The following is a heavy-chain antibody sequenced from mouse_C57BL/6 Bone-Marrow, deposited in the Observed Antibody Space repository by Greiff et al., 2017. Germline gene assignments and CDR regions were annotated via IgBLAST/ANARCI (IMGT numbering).Heavy chain of an antibody. Sequence: EVQLQQSGAELVRPGASVKLSCTASGFNIKDYYMHWVKQRPEQGLEWIGRIDPEDGDTEYAPKFQGKATMTADTSSNTAYLQLSSLTSEDTAVYYCTSAAVYGSSPSYFDYWGQGTTLTVSS. J-gene: IGHJ2*01. CDR3: TSAAVYGSSPSYFDY. CDR2: IDPEDGDT. D-gene: IGHD1-1*01. CDR1: GFNIKDYY. V-gene: IGHV14-1*01.